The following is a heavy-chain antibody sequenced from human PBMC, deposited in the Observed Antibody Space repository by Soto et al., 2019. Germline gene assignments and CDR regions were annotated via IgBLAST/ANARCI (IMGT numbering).Heavy chain of an antibody. V-gene: IGHV4-59*02. J-gene: IGHJ5*02. CDR3: ARSYYDTTGLAVDP. Sequence: QMQLQESGPGLVKPSETLSLTCTVSGASVSTGYWSWIRQPPGKGLEWIGFMYFGGSFNYNPSLTXXVXXSVETSKNQFSMKVTSVTAADTAVYYCARSYYDTTGLAVDPWGQGTLVTVSS. CDR2: MYFGGSF. CDR1: GASVSTGY. D-gene: IGHD3-22*01.